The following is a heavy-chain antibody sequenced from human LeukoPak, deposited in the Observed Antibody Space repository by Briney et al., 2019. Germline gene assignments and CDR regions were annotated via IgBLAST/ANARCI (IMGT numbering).Heavy chain of an antibody. CDR3: ARERGWSFYFDS. D-gene: IGHD6-19*01. CDR2: INSDGSST. V-gene: IGHV3-74*01. CDR1: GFTFSSSW. J-gene: IGHJ4*02. Sequence: GGSLRLSCAASGFTFSSSWMHWVRQAPGKGLGWVARINSDGSSTNYADSLKGRSTISRDNANNTLYLHISSLRAEDAAFYYCARERGWSFYFDSWGQGTLVTVSS.